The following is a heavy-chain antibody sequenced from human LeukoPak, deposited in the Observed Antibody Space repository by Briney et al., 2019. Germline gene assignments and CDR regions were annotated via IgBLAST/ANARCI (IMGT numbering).Heavy chain of an antibody. V-gene: IGHV3-48*03. CDR1: GFTFSSYE. Sequence: GGSLRLSSAASGFTFSSYEMNWVRQAPGKGLEWVSYISSSGSTIYYADSVKGRFTISRDNAKNSLYLQMNSLRAEDTAVYYCARDLGDITMVRGDADYWGQETLVTVSS. CDR2: ISSSGSTI. CDR3: ARDLGDITMVRGDADY. D-gene: IGHD3-10*01. J-gene: IGHJ4*02.